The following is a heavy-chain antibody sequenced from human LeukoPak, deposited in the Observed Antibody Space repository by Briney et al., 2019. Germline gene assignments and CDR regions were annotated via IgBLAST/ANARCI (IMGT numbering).Heavy chain of an antibody. V-gene: IGHV7-4-1*02. CDR3: ARRSPTADAFDI. CDR2: INTKTGTP. CDR1: GYTFNKNA. J-gene: IGHJ3*02. D-gene: IGHD4-11*01. Sequence: ASVKVSCKASGYTFNKNAINWVRQAPGQGLEWMGWINTKTGTPTYAQGFTGRFVFSLDMSVSTAYLQISSLKATDTAVYYCARRSPTADAFDIWGQGTLVTVSS.